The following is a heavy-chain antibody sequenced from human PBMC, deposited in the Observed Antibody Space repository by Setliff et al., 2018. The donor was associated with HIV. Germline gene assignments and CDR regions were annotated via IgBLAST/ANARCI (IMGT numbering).Heavy chain of an antibody. J-gene: IGHJ6*03. CDR1: GGTVIGGTVMSYS. Sequence: GASVKVSCKTSGGTVIGGTVMSYSISWVRQAPGQGLEWMGGIIPMLGTANYAQNFQDRVTITADKITTTVHMELSSLRSEDTAVYYCARVGEMATIGYFYYYMDVWGEGTTVTVSS. D-gene: IGHD5-12*01. V-gene: IGHV1-69*08. CDR3: ARVGEMATIGYFYYYMDV. CDR2: IIPMLGTA.